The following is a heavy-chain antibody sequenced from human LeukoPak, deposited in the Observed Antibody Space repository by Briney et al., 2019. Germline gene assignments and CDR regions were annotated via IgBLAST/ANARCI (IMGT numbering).Heavy chain of an antibody. V-gene: IGHV1-18*01. CDR2: ISAYNGNT. CDR1: GYTFTSYG. D-gene: IGHD3-16*01. CDR3: ARVGQGGAFDI. Sequence: AASVKVSCRASGYTFTSYGISWVRQAPGQGLEWMGWISAYNGNTKYAQKLQGRVTMTMDTSTSTAYMELRSLRSDDTAVYYCARVGQGGAFDIWGQGTMVTVSS. J-gene: IGHJ3*02.